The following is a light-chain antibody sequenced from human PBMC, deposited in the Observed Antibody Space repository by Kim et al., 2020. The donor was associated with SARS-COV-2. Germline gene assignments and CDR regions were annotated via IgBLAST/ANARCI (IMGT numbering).Light chain of an antibody. CDR2: QDS. Sequence: SYGLTQPPSVSVSPGQTASITCSGDKLGDKYACWYQQKPGQSPVLVIYQDSKRPSRIPERFSGSNSGNTATLTISGTQAMDEADYYCQAWDSSTVVFGGG. CDR1: KLGDKY. V-gene: IGLV3-1*01. CDR3: QAWDSSTVV. J-gene: IGLJ2*01.